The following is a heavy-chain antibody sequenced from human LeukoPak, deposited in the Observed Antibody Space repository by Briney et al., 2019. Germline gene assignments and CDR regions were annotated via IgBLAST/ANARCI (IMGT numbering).Heavy chain of an antibody. CDR3: ASSTYYYDSSGHWFDP. D-gene: IGHD3-22*01. CDR2: IYHSGST. V-gene: IGHV4-30-2*01. CDR1: GGSISSGGYS. Sequence: SETLSLTCAVSGGSISSGGYSWGWSRQPPGKGLEWIEYIYHSGSTYYNPSLKSRVTISLDRSKNQFSLKLSSMTAADTAVYYCASSTYYYDSSGHWFDPWGQGTLVTVSS. J-gene: IGHJ5*02.